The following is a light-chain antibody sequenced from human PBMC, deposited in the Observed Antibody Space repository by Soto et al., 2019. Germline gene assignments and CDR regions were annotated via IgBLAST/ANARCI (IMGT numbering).Light chain of an antibody. V-gene: IGKV4-1*01. CDR3: LQYYSTRGT. J-gene: IGKJ2*01. Sequence: DIVMTQSPDSLAVSLDERATINCKSSQSVLYSSNNKNYLAWYQQKPGQHPKLLIYWASTRESGVPDRISGSGSGTDFTLIISSLQAEDVAVYYCLQYYSTRGTFGQGTKLEIK. CDR1: QSVLYSSNNKNY. CDR2: WAS.